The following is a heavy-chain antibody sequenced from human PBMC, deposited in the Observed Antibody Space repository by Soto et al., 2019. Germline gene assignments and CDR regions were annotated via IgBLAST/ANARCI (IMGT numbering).Heavy chain of an antibody. Sequence: SVKVSCKASGGTFSSYAISWVRQAPGQGLEWMGGIIPIFGTANYAQKFQGRVTITADESTSTAYMELSSLRSEDTAVYYCARDPGIAARLHYYYYGMDVWGQGTTVTAP. D-gene: IGHD6-6*01. V-gene: IGHV1-69*13. CDR1: GGTFSSYA. CDR3: ARDPGIAARLHYYYYGMDV. J-gene: IGHJ6*02. CDR2: IIPIFGTA.